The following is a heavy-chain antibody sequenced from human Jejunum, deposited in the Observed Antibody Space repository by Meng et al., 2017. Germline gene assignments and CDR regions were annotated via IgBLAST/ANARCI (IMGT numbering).Heavy chain of an antibody. CDR2: IDSDGSST. CDR1: GFTFSSYW. CDR3: ARGRYYGMDV. V-gene: IGHV3-74*01. Sequence: GESLKISCAASGFTFSSYWMHWVRQAPGKGLVWVSAIDSDGSSTNYADSVKGRFTISRDNAKNTLYLQMNSLRAEDKAVYYCARGRYYGMDVWGQGTTVTVSS. J-gene: IGHJ6*02.